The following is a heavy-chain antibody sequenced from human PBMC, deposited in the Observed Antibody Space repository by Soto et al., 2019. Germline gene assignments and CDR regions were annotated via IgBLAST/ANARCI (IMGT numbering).Heavy chain of an antibody. CDR2: ISGSGDST. CDR3: ARRGSGSYDDY. Sequence: EVQLLESGGGLVQPGGSLRLSCAASGFTFSSYAMRWVRQAPVKGLEWVSAISGSGDSTYYADSVKGRFTISRDNSKNLVSLQMNRLRAEEPAVYYCARRGSGSYDDYWGEGTLVTVSS. CDR1: GFTFSSYA. D-gene: IGHD1-26*01. J-gene: IGHJ4*02. V-gene: IGHV3-23*01.